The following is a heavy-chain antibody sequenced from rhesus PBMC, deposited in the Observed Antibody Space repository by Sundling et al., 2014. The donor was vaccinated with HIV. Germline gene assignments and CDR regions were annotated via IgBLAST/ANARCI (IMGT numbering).Heavy chain of an antibody. CDR2: IDPSKGNT. D-gene: IGHD6-31*01. J-gene: IGHJ4*01. CDR1: GYFFTSYY. Sequence: QVQLVQSGAEVKKPGTSVKLSCKASGYFFTSYYLNWVRQAPGEVFEWVGWIDPSKGNTAYAKKFQGRVIMTRETTTSTTYMELNSLTSEDTAVYFCARGIAAAGIADYWGQGVLVTVSS. CDR3: ARGIAAAGIADY. V-gene: IGHV1-200*01.